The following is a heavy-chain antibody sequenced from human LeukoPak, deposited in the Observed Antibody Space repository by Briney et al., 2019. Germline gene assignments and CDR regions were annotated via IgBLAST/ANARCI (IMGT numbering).Heavy chain of an antibody. CDR1: GYTFINYG. CDR2: ISAYTGNT. Sequence: ASVKVSCKASGYTFINYGISWVRQAPGQGLEWMGWISAYTGNTNYAQKFQGRVTMTTDTSASTAYMELRSLRSDDTAVFYCVRGRRAATILEGLDYWGQGTLVIVSS. CDR3: VRGRRAATILEGLDY. D-gene: IGHD5-12*01. V-gene: IGHV1-18*01. J-gene: IGHJ4*02.